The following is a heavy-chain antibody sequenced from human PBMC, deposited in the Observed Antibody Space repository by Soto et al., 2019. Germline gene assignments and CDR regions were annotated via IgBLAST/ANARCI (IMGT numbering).Heavy chain of an antibody. J-gene: IGHJ5*02. CDR2: ISSSSSTI. CDR3: ARAYYYDSSGYLNWFDP. Sequence: HPGGSLRLSCAASGFTFSSYSMNWVRQAPGKGLEWVSYISSSSSTIYYADSVKGRFTISRDNAKNSLYLQMNSLRAEDTAVYYCARAYYYDSSGYLNWFDPWGQGTLVTSPQ. V-gene: IGHV3-48*01. CDR1: GFTFSSYS. D-gene: IGHD3-22*01.